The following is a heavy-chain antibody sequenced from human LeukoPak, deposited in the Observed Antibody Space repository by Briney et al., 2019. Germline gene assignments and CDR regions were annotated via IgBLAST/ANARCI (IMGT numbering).Heavy chain of an antibody. CDR2: FDPEDGET. V-gene: IGHV1-24*01. CDR1: GYTLTELS. J-gene: IGHJ4*02. CDR3: ATYLRWVTVVVTAFDY. D-gene: IGHD2-21*02. Sequence: GASVKVSCKVSGYTLTELSMHWVRQAPGKGLEWMGGFDPEDGETIYAQKFQGRVTMTEDTSTDTAYMELSSLRSEDTAVYYCATYLRWVTVVVTAFDYWGQGTLVTVSS.